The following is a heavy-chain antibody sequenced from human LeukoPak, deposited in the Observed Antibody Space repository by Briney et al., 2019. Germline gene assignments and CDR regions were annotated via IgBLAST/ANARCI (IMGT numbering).Heavy chain of an antibody. CDR2: IIPILGIA. Sequence: SVKVSCKASGGTFSSYTISWVRQAPGPGLEWMGRIIPILGIANYAQKFQGRVTITADKSTSTAYMELSSLRSEDTAVYYCARGYGGNSVPPNDALDIWGQGTMVTVSS. CDR3: ARGYGGNSVPPNDALDI. CDR1: GGTFSSYT. V-gene: IGHV1-69*02. J-gene: IGHJ3*02. D-gene: IGHD4-23*01.